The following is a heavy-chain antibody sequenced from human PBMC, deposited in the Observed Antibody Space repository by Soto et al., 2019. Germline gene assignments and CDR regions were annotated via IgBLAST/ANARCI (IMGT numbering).Heavy chain of an antibody. D-gene: IGHD3-10*01. CDR1: GGSISSYY. CDR2: IYYSGST. V-gene: IGHV4-59*08. CDR3: ARYMTGSFDP. Sequence: SETLSLTCTGSGGSISSYYWSWIRQPPGKGLEWIGYIYYSGSTNYNPSLKSRVTISVDTSKNQFSLKLSSVTAADTAVYYCARYMTGSFDPWGQGTLVTVSS. J-gene: IGHJ5*02.